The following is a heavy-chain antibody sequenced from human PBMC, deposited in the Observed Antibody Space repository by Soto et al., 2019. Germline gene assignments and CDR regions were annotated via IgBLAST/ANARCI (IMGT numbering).Heavy chain of an antibody. Sequence: KPSETLSLTCAISGGSPNYYYWTLTHHPPGKGLEWIGNINHSGSTNYNPSLKSRVTISVDTSKNQFSLKLSSVTAADTAVCSCARPHYDSRSLTKFWFDYWGRGTLGTGAS. D-gene: IGHD3-22*01. CDR2: INHSGST. V-gene: IGHV4-34*01. CDR3: ARPHYDSRSLTKFWFDY. CDR1: GGSPNYYY. J-gene: IGHJ4*02.